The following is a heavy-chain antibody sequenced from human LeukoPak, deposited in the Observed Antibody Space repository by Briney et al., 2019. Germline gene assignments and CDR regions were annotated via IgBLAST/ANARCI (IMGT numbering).Heavy chain of an antibody. CDR1: GFTFSSYG. CDR2: IRYDGSNK. J-gene: IGHJ6*02. CDR3: ALELWFGELPYGMDV. D-gene: IGHD3-10*01. Sequence: GGSLRLSCAASGFTFSSYGMHWVRQAPGKGLEWVAFIRYDGSNKYYADSVKGRFTISRDNSKNTLYLQMNSLRAEDTAVYYCALELWFGELPYGMDVWGQGTTVTVSS. V-gene: IGHV3-30*02.